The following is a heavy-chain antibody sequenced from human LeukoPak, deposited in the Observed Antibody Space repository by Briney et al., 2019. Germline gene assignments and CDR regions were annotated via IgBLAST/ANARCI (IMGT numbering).Heavy chain of an antibody. V-gene: IGHV3-7*01. D-gene: IGHD2-8*01. Sequence: GGSLRLSCAASGFTFSTYWMSRVRQAPGKGLEWVANINQDGSQKRYVDSVQGRFTISRDNTKNSLFLQMNSLRAEDTAVYYCARLKDDVTKLDYWGQGTLVTVSS. CDR2: INQDGSQK. J-gene: IGHJ4*02. CDR1: GFTFSTYW. CDR3: ARLKDDVTKLDY.